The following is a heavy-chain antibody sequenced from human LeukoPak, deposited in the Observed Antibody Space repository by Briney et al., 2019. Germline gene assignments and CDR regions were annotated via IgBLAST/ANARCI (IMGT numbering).Heavy chain of an antibody. CDR2: ISGHNGKR. D-gene: IGHD3-3*01. CDR1: GYSFTSHG. V-gene: IGHV1-18*01. J-gene: IGHJ6*03. CDR3: ARSSYDFLSGLHRSEFYYYHMDA. Sequence: ASVKVSCKASGYSFTSHGISWVRQAPGQGLEWMGWISGHNGKRKFALNLQGRVSMTTDTSTGTAYMELRSLRSDDTAVYYCARSSYDFLSGLHRSEFYYYHMDAWGKGTTVTVSS.